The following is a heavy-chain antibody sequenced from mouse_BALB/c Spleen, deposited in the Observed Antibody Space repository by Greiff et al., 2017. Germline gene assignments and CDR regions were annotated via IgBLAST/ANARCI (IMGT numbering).Heavy chain of an antibody. Sequence: EVQLVVSGGGLVQPGGSRKLSCAASGFTFSSFGMHWVRQAPEKGLEWVAYISSGSSTIYYADTVKGRFTISRDNPKNTLFLQMTSLRSEDTAMYYCAISTMITFAYWGQGTLVTVSA. J-gene: IGHJ3*01. V-gene: IGHV5-17*02. CDR2: ISSGSSTI. CDR3: AISTMITFAY. CDR1: GFTFSSFG. D-gene: IGHD2-4*01.